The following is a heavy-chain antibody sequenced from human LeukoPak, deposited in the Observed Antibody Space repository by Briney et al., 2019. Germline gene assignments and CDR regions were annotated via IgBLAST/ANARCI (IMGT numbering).Heavy chain of an antibody. Sequence: PGGSLRLSCAASGFTVRINYMNWVRQAPGKGLEWVSVIYSGGSTYYADSVKGRFTISRDNAKNTLYLQMNSLRAEDTAVYYCASPRYSYGVPTDYWGQGTLVTVSS. CDR2: IYSGGST. D-gene: IGHD5-24*01. J-gene: IGHJ4*02. CDR1: GFTVRINY. CDR3: ASPRYSYGVPTDY. V-gene: IGHV3-66*01.